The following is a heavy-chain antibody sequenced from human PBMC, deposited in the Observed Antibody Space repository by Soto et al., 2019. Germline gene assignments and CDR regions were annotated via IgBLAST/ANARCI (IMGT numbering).Heavy chain of an antibody. V-gene: IGHV3-64D*06. CDR2: ISGSGDST. Sequence: PGGSLRLSCAASGFTFSSYSMNWVRQAPGKGLEWVSGISGSGDSTYYADSVKGRFTISRDNSKNTLYLQMSSLRAEDTAVYYCVKANKYDFDYWGQGTLVTVSS. CDR3: VKANKYDFDY. D-gene: IGHD2-8*01. CDR1: GFTFSSYS. J-gene: IGHJ4*02.